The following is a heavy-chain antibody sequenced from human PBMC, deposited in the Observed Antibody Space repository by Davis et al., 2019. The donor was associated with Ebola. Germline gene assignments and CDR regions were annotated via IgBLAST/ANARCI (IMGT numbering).Heavy chain of an antibody. D-gene: IGHD6-25*01. V-gene: IGHV3-23*01. CDR2: IRGSGEGEST. CDR1: GFTFSSYG. CDR3: AREYSSGTLQFFYYMEV. Sequence: PGGSLRLSCSASGFTFSSYGMSWVRQAPGKGLEWVSSIRGSGEGESTYYADSVKGRFTIARDNTKNSLYLQMDSLRAEDTAVYYCAREYSSGTLQFFYYMEVWGKGTTVTVSS. J-gene: IGHJ6*03.